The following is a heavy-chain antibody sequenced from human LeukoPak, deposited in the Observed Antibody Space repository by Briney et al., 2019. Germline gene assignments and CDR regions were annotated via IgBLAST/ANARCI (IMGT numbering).Heavy chain of an antibody. CDR1: GFTFNTYT. V-gene: IGHV3-48*01. Sequence: GGSLRLSCAASGFTFNTYTMNWVRQAPGKGLEWVSYISGSSGIIDYADSVRGRFTISRDNAKNSLYLQMNSLRAEDTAVYYCLRDLNWSLDQWGQGTLVTVSS. D-gene: IGHD1-20*01. CDR3: LRDLNWSLDQ. J-gene: IGHJ4*02. CDR2: ISGSSGII.